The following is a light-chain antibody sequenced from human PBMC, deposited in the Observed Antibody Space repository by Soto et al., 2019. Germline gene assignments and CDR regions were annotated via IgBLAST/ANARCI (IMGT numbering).Light chain of an antibody. V-gene: IGKV3-15*01. CDR1: ENIKNR. CDR3: QQYDDWPLT. J-gene: IGKJ4*01. CDR2: DAF. Sequence: EKVMTQSPATLSVSPGERATLSCRASENIKNRLAWYQQKPGQGPRLLIYDAFTRDNDIPARFSGSASGTEFTLTISSLQSEDSAFYYCQQYDDWPLTLGGGTKVDIK.